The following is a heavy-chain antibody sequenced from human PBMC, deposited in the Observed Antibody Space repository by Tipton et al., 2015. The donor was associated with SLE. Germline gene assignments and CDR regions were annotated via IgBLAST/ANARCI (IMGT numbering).Heavy chain of an antibody. V-gene: IGHV3-11*05. D-gene: IGHD1-26*01. CDR3: ARAAVVGATGGDAFDI. J-gene: IGHJ3*02. CDR2: ISSSSSYT. CDR1: GFTFSDYY. Sequence: SLRLSCAASGFTFSDYYMGWIRQAPGKGLEWISYISSSSSYTNYADSVKGRFTISRDNAKNSLYLQMNSLRAEDTAVYYCARAAVVGATGGDAFDIWGQGTMVTVSS.